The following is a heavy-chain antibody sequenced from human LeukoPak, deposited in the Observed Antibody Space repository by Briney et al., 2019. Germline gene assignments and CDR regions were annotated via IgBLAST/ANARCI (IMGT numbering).Heavy chain of an antibody. CDR3: ARDSRGGGTSHLDY. CDR2: ISSSSSRI. V-gene: IGHV3-48*01. D-gene: IGHD4-23*01. Sequence: GSLTLSCAASGFTFSSYSMNWVRQAPGKGLEWVSYISSSSSRIYYADSMKGRFTISRDNAKTSLYLQMNSLRAEDTAVYYCARDSRGGGTSHLDYWGQGTLVTVSS. CDR1: GFTFSSYS. J-gene: IGHJ4*02.